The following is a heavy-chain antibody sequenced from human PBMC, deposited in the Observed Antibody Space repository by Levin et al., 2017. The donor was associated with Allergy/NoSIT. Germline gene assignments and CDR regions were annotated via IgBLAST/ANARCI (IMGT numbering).Heavy chain of an antibody. CDR2: IHYSGST. CDR1: GGSISSYY. Sequence: PSETLSLTCNVSGGSISSYYWSWIRQPPGKGLEWIGYIHYSGSTNYNPSLKSRVTISVDPSKNLFSLKLNSVTPADTAVYYCARDGAYSGSFDYWGQGGLVTVSS. V-gene: IGHV4-59*01. J-gene: IGHJ4*02. D-gene: IGHD6-13*01. CDR3: ARDGAYSGSFDY.